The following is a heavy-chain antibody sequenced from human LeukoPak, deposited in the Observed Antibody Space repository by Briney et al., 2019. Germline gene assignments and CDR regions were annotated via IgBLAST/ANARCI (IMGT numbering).Heavy chain of an antibody. CDR2: INPNSGGT. Sequence: ASVKVSRKASGFTFTDYYMHSVRQAPGQGLEWMGRINPNSGGTKYAQKFQGRVTMTRDTSISTAYMELSRLKFDDTAVYYCARDLDVDWGQGTLVTVSS. D-gene: IGHD1-1*01. CDR1: GFTFTDYY. V-gene: IGHV1-2*02. CDR3: ARDLDVD. J-gene: IGHJ4*02.